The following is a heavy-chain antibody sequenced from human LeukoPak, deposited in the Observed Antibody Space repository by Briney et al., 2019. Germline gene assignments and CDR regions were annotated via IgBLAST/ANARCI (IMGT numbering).Heavy chain of an antibody. CDR1: GFTFSSYA. Sequence: PGGSLRLSCAASGFTFSSYAMSWVRQAPGKGLEWVSAISGSGGSTYYADSVKGRFTISRDNSKNTLYLQMNSLRAEDTAVYYCAKGVYYDSSGYWRDWGQGTLVTVSS. D-gene: IGHD3-22*01. CDR3: AKGVYYDSSGYWRD. CDR2: ISGSGGST. J-gene: IGHJ4*02. V-gene: IGHV3-23*01.